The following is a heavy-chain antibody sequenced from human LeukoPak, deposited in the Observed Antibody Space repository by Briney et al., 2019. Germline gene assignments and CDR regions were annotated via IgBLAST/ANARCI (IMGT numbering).Heavy chain of an antibody. CDR2: IDPDTGGT. V-gene: IGHV1-2*02. Sequence: ASVKVSCKASGYTFTGYYLHWVRQAPGQGLEWMGWIDPDTGGTNYAQNFQGRVTLTRDTSISTAYMELRRLRSDDTAVYYCARGRYSGNTVGYFDFWGQGTPVTVSS. CDR3: ARGRYSGNTVGYFDF. D-gene: IGHD4-23*01. CDR1: GYTFTGYY. J-gene: IGHJ4*02.